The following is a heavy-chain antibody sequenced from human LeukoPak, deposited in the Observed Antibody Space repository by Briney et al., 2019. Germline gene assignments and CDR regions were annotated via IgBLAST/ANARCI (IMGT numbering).Heavy chain of an antibody. J-gene: IGHJ4*02. D-gene: IGHD6-13*01. CDR2: INAGNGNT. CDR3: AREEGSWYGAIDY. V-gene: IGHV1-3*01. Sequence: GASVTVSCKASGYTFTSYAMHWVRQAPGQRLEWMGWINAGNGNTKYSQKFQGRVTITRDTSASTAYMELSSLRSEDTAVYYCAREEGSWYGAIDYWGQGTLVTVSS. CDR1: GYTFTSYA.